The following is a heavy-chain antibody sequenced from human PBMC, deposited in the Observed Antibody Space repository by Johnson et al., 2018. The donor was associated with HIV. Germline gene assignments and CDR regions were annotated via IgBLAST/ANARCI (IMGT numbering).Heavy chain of an antibody. D-gene: IGHD3-16*01. CDR2: ISSSGRTI. CDR1: GFTFSAYY. V-gene: IGHV3-11*04. Sequence: QVQLVESGGGLVQPGGSLRLSCAASGFTFSAYYMSWIRQAPGQGLESLSYISSSGRTIYYADSVKGRFTISRDNSKNTLYLQMNSLGPEDTAVYYCAKPPSMGADAFDIWGQGTMVTVSS. CDR3: AKPPSMGADAFDI. J-gene: IGHJ3*02.